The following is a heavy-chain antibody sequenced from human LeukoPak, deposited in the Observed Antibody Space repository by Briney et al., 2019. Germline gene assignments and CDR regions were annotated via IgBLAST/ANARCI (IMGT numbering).Heavy chain of an antibody. CDR3: ARRLPPVMKYFFYY. CDR1: GFTFNSYG. V-gene: IGHV3-33*01. D-gene: IGHD3-16*01. CDR2: MWYDGSNK. J-gene: IGHJ4*01. Sequence: GGSLRLSCAASGFTFNSYGMHWVRQAPGKGLEWVAVMWYDGSNKYYADSVKGRFTISRDDSKNTLYLQMNSLRAEDTAMYYCARRLPPVMKYFFYYLGPGTLVTVSS.